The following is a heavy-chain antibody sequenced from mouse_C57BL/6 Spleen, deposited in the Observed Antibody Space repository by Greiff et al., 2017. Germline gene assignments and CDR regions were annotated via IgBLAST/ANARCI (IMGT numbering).Heavy chain of an antibody. Sequence: LMVESGGGLVKPGGSLKLSCAASGFTFSDYGLHWVRQAPEKGLEWVAYISRGSSTIYYADTVKGRFTISRDNAKNTLFLQMTSLRAEDTAMYYCARPGDYYAMDYWGQGTSVTVSS. CDR1: GFTFSDYG. CDR2: ISRGSSTI. J-gene: IGHJ4*01. CDR3: ARPGDYYAMDY. V-gene: IGHV5-17*01.